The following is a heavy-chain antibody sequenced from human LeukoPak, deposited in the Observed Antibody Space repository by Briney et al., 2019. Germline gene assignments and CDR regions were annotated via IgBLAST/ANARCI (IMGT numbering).Heavy chain of an antibody. V-gene: IGHV3-53*04. Sequence: GGSLRLSCAASGFNVSSNYMSWVRQAPGKGLEWVSVIYSGGSTYYADTVKGRFTISRHNSKNTLYLEMNSLRAEDTAVYYCARDFGDYLAFDIWGPGTMVTVSS. CDR3: ARDFGDYLAFDI. CDR2: IYSGGST. D-gene: IGHD4-17*01. J-gene: IGHJ3*02. CDR1: GFNVSSNY.